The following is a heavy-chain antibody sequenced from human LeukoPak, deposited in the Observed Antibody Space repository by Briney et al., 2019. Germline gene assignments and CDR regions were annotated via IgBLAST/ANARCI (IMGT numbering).Heavy chain of an antibody. D-gene: IGHD7-27*01. Sequence: SETLSLTCTVFGGSVRSYYWNWIRQPPGKGLEWIGYIYYSGSTNYNPSLRSRVTISVDTSKNQLSLKLSSVTAADTAVYYCARVLTGKFDYWGQGALVTVSS. CDR1: GGSVRSYY. CDR2: IYYSGST. V-gene: IGHV4-59*02. J-gene: IGHJ4*02. CDR3: ARVLTGKFDY.